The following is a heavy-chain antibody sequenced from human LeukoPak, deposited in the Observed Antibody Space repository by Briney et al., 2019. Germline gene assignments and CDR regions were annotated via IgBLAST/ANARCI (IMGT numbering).Heavy chain of an antibody. CDR3: ARGATYSSSSPDY. Sequence: PGGSLRLSCAASGFTFSSYGMHWVRQAPGKGLEWVAFIRYDGSNKYYADSVKGRFTISRDDAKNSLYLQMNSLRAEDTAVYYCARGATYSSSSPDYWGQGTLVTVSS. J-gene: IGHJ4*02. D-gene: IGHD6-6*01. CDR2: IRYDGSNK. V-gene: IGHV3-30*02. CDR1: GFTFSSYG.